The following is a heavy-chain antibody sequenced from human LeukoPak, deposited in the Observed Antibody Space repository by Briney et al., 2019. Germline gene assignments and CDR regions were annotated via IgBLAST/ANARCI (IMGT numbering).Heavy chain of an antibody. CDR1: GGSISSYY. V-gene: IGHV4-59*12. J-gene: IGHJ4*02. D-gene: IGHD2-21*02. CDR3: ARGKHIVVVTAGLFDY. Sequence: SETLSLTCTVSGGSISSYYWSWIRQPPGKGLEWIGYIYYSGSTNYNPSLKSRVTISVDTSKNQFSLKLSSVTAADTAVYYCARGKHIVVVTAGLFDYWGQGTLVTVSS. CDR2: IYYSGST.